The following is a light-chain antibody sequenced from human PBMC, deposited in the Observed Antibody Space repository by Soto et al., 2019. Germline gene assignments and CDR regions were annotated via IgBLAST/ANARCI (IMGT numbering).Light chain of an antibody. J-gene: IGKJ4*01. CDR2: KAP. CDR1: QSISSW. V-gene: IGKV1-5*03. CDR3: QHYSIFSLT. Sequence: DIQMTQSPSTVSASVGDRVTITCRASQSISSWLAWYQHKPGDAPKLLIQKAPSLESGAPSRFRGSVSGTEFELVISSLQPDDFDTYSCQHYSIFSLTFGGGTKVQLK.